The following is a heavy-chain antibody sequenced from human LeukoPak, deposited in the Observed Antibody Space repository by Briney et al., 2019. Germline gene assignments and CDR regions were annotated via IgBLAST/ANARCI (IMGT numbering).Heavy chain of an antibody. Sequence: PSQTLSLTCTVSGGSISSGGYYWSWIRQHPGKGLEWIGYIYNSGITYYNPSLKSRLTISVDTSKNQFSLKLSSVTAADTAVYYCARGSGSSTVTPFDYWGQGTLVTVSS. V-gene: IGHV4-31*03. CDR1: GGSISSGGYY. D-gene: IGHD4-17*01. CDR3: ARGSGSSTVTPFDY. J-gene: IGHJ4*02. CDR2: IYNSGIT.